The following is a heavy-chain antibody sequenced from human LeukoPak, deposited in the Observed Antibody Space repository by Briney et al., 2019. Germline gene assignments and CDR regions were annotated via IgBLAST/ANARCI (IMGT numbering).Heavy chain of an antibody. J-gene: IGHJ4*02. CDR3: ERGGTTFDY. D-gene: IGHD1-1*01. CDR1: GSTFSSYA. Sequence: GGSLRLSCAASGSTFSSYAMHWVRQAPGKGLEWVAVISYDGSNKYYADSVKGRFTISRDNSKNTLYLQMNSLRAEDTAVYYCERGGTTFDYWGQGTLVTVSS. V-gene: IGHV3-30*04. CDR2: ISYDGSNK.